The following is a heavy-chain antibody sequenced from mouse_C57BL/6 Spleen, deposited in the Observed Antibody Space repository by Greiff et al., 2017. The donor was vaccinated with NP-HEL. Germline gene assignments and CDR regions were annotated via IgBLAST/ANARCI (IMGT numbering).Heavy chain of an antibody. CDR3: ARLELRLYYFDY. Sequence: QVQLKESGAELVRPGASVKLSCKASGYTFTDYYINWVKQRPGQGLEWIARIYPGSGNTYYNEKFKGKATLTAEKSSSTAYMQLSSLTSEDSAVYFCARLELRLYYFDYWGQGTTLTVSS. J-gene: IGHJ2*01. D-gene: IGHD3-2*02. CDR2: IYPGSGNT. CDR1: GYTFTDYY. V-gene: IGHV1-76*01.